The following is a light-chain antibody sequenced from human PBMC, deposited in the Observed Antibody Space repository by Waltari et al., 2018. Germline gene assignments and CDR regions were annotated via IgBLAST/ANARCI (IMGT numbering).Light chain of an antibody. V-gene: IGLV1-47*01. Sequence: QSVLTQSPSASGTPGQRVTTSCSGSRSNIGSNYVYWYQQLPGTAPKLLIYRNNQRPSGVPDRFSGSKSGTSASLAIFGLRSEDDADYFCAAWDDSLSGPVFGGGTKLTVL. CDR3: AAWDDSLSGPV. CDR1: RSNIGSNY. J-gene: IGLJ3*02. CDR2: RNN.